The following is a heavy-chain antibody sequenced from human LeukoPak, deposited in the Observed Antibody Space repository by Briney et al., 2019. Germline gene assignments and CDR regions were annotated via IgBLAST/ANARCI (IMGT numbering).Heavy chain of an antibody. V-gene: IGHV3-33*01. CDR1: GFTFGSYG. CDR2: IWYDGSNK. J-gene: IGHJ4*02. D-gene: IGHD3-22*01. Sequence: GGSLRLSCAASGFTFGSYGMHWVRQAPGKGLEWVAVIWYDGSNKYYADSVKGRFTISRDNSKNTLYLQMNSLRAEDTAVYYCARVRDYYDSSGPDYWGQGTLVTVSS. CDR3: ARVRDYYDSSGPDY.